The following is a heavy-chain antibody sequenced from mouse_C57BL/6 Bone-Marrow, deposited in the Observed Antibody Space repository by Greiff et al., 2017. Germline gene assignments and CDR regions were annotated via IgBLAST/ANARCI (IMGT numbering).Heavy chain of an antibody. CDR3: TPLLWLRGDY. Sequence: VQLQQSGTVLARPGASVKMSCKTSGYTFTSYWMHWVKQRPGQGLAWIGAIYPGNSDTSYNQKFKGKAKLTAVTSASTAYMELSSLTNVDAAVYYCTPLLWLRGDYWGQGTTLTVSS. V-gene: IGHV1-5*01. D-gene: IGHD2-9*01. CDR2: IYPGNSDT. J-gene: IGHJ2*01. CDR1: GYTFTSYW.